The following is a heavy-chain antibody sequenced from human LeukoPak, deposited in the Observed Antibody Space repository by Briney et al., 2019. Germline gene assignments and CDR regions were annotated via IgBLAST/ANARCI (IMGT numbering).Heavy chain of an antibody. CDR1: GGSISSYY. D-gene: IGHD3-3*01. J-gene: IGHJ4*02. CDR2: IYYSGST. V-gene: IGHV4-59*01. Sequence: SETLSLTCTGSGGSISSYYWSWIRQPPGKGLEWIGYIYYSGSTNYNPSLKSRVTISVDTSKNQFSLKLSSVTAADTAVYYCASFDFWSGYYRDYWGQGTLVTVSS. CDR3: ASFDFWSGYYRDY.